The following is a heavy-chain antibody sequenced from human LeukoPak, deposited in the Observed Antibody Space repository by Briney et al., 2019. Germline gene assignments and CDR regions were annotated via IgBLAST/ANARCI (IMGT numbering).Heavy chain of an antibody. D-gene: IGHD3-9*01. V-gene: IGHV1-46*01. CDR2: INPSGGST. Sequence: ASVKVSCKASGYTFTSYYMHWVRQAPGQGLEWMGIINPSGGSTSYAQKFQGRVTMTRDMSTSTVYMELSSLRSEDTAVYYCARDLNDILTRGVFDPWGQGTLVTVSS. J-gene: IGHJ5*02. CDR1: GYTFTSYY. CDR3: ARDLNDILTRGVFDP.